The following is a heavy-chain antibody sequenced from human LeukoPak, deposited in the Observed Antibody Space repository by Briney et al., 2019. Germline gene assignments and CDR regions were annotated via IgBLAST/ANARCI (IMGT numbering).Heavy chain of an antibody. J-gene: IGHJ3*02. Sequence: PGRSLRLSCAASGFTFDNYAMHWVRQAPGKGLEWVSGIGWNSGSIGYADSVKGRFTISRDNAKNSLYLQMNSLRADDTALYYCAKDMYYDRFAFDIWGQGTMVSVSS. CDR3: AKDMYYDRFAFDI. V-gene: IGHV3-9*01. CDR2: IGWNSGSI. CDR1: GFTFDNYA. D-gene: IGHD3-22*01.